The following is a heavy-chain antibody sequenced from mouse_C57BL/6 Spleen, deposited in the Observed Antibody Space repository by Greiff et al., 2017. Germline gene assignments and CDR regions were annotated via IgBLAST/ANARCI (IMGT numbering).Heavy chain of an antibody. CDR1: GFSFNTYA. CDR3: VRGGMILTWFAY. V-gene: IGHV10-1*01. CDR2: IRSKSNNYAT. Sequence: DVKLVESGGGLVQPKGSLKLSCAASGFSFNTYAMNWVRQAPGKGLEWVARIRSKSNNYATYYADSVKDRFTISRDDSESMLYLQMNNLKTEDTAMNYCVRGGMILTWFAYWGQGTLVTVSA. D-gene: IGHD2-3*01. J-gene: IGHJ3*01.